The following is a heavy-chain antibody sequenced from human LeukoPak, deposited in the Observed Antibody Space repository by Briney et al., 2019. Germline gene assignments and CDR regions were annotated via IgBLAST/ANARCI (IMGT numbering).Heavy chain of an antibody. D-gene: IGHD3-3*02. V-gene: IGHV4-59*12. CDR3: ARVSIFGVITGHYFDY. CDR2: IYYSGST. Sequence: SETLSLTCTVSGGSISSFYWSWIRQPPGKGLEWIGYIYYSGSTNYNPSLKSRLTISVDTSKNQFSLKLSSVTAADTAVYYCARVSIFGVITGHYFDYWGQGALVTVSS. J-gene: IGHJ4*02. CDR1: GGSISSFY.